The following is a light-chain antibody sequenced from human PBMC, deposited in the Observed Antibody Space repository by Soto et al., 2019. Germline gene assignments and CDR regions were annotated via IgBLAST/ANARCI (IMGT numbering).Light chain of an antibody. Sequence: EIVLTQSPGTLSLSPGERATLSCRASQSVSSNYLAWYRQKPGQAPRLLIYGASNRATGIPDRFSGSGSGTDVTLTISRLEPEDSAVYYCQQYVSSPYTFGQGTKLEIK. CDR3: QQYVSSPYT. V-gene: IGKV3-20*01. J-gene: IGKJ2*01. CDR1: QSVSSNY. CDR2: GAS.